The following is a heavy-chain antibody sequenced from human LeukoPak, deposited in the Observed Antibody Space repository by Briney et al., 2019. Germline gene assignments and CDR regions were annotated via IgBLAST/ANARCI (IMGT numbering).Heavy chain of an antibody. J-gene: IGHJ5*02. V-gene: IGHV1-69*05. CDR3: ASDYDSSCPSTGWFDP. D-gene: IGHD3-22*01. CDR1: RGTFSSYA. CDR2: IITLIGTA. Sequence: ASLKVSSKASRGTFSSYAISWVRQAPGPGLEWMGGIITLIGTANYAQKFQGRVTITTDESTSTAYMELGSLRAEDTDVYYCASDYDSSCPSTGWFDPWGQGTLVTGSS.